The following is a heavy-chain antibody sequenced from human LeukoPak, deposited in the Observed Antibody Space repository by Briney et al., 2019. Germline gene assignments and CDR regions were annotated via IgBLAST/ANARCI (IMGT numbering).Heavy chain of an antibody. J-gene: IGHJ4*02. V-gene: IGHV3-30*18. D-gene: IGHD1-26*01. CDR1: GFTFSSYG. CDR2: ISYDGSNK. CDR3: AKGPISGSYLFDY. Sequence: PGGSLRLSCAASGFTFSSYGMHWVRRAPGKGLEWVAVISYDGSNKYYADSVKGRFTISRDNSKNTLYLQMNSLRAEDTAVYYCAKGPISGSYLFDYWGQGTLVTVSS.